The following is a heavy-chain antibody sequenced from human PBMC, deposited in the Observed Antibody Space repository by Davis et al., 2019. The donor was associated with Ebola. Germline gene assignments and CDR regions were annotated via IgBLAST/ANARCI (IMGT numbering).Heavy chain of an antibody. Sequence: ASVKVSCKASGYTFTSYYMHWVRQAPGQGLEWMGIINPSGGSTSYAQKFQGRVTMTRDTSISTAYMELSRLTSDDTAVYYCARGYCSSTRCYYPQSYWYLDLWGRGTLVTVSS. V-gene: IGHV1-46*01. J-gene: IGHJ2*01. CDR3: ARGYCSSTRCYYPQSYWYLDL. CDR2: INPSGGST. CDR1: GYTFTSYY. D-gene: IGHD2-2*01.